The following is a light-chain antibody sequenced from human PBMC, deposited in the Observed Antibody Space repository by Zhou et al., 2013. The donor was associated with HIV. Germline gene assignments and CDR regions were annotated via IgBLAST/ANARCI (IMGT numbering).Light chain of an antibody. CDR2: AAS. V-gene: IGKV1-39*01. CDR3: QQSYSIPWT. J-gene: IGKJ1*01. Sequence: DIQMTQSPSSLSASVGDRVTITCRASQSISSYLNWYQQKPGKAPKLLIYAASSLQSGVPSRFSGSGSGTDFTLTISSLQPEDFATYYCQQSYSIPWTFGQGTKVGIK. CDR1: QSISSY.